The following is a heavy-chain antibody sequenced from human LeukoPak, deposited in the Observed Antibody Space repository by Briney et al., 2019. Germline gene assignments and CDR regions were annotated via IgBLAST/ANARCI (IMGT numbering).Heavy chain of an antibody. Sequence: PGGSLRLSFAASGFTFSSYAMHWVRQAPGKGLEYVSAISSNGGSTYYADSVKGRFTISRDNSKNTLYLQMSSLRPEDTAVYYCVKGIVVVTARAFDYWGQGTLVTVSS. D-gene: IGHD2-21*02. CDR1: GFTFSSYA. CDR2: ISSNGGST. CDR3: VKGIVVVTARAFDY. V-gene: IGHV3-64D*06. J-gene: IGHJ4*02.